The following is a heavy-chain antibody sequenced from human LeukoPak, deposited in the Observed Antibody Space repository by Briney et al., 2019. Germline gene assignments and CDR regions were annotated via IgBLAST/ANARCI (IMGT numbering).Heavy chain of an antibody. CDR1: VVYISTYY. CDR2: IYYSGST. J-gene: IGHJ5*02. V-gene: IGHV4-59*01. CDR3: ARGTYSSRSSFDP. Sequence: SETLSLTHILSVVYISTYYWNWVRQPTGKALEWIGHIYYSGSTNYNPSLKSRFPISVDTSKNQFPLRLSSVTAADTAVYYCARGTYSSRSSFDPWGLGTLVTVSS. D-gene: IGHD6-13*01.